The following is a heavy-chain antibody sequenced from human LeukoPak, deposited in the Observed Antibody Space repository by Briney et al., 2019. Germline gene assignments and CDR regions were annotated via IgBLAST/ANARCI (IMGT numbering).Heavy chain of an antibody. V-gene: IGHV4-30-4*01. D-gene: IGHD3-3*01. CDR1: GGSISSGDYY. J-gene: IGHJ4*02. CDR3: ARRGLDFWSGYYLPFDY. Sequence: PSETLSLTCTVSGGSISSGDYYWGWTRQPPGKGLEWIGYIYYSGSTYYNPSLKSRVTISVDTSKNQFSLKLSSVTAADTAVYYCARRGLDFWSGYYLPFDYWGQGTLVTVSS. CDR2: IYYSGST.